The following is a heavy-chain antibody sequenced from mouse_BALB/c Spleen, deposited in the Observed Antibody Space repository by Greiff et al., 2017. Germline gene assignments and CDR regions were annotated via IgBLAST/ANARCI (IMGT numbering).Heavy chain of an antibody. V-gene: IGHV1S127*01. CDR1: GYSFTSYW. D-gene: IGHD2-10*02. J-gene: IGHJ2*01. CDR2: INPSDSET. Sequence: QVQLQKSGPQLVRPGASVKISCKASGYSFTSYWMHWVKQRPGQGLEWIGMINPSDSETRLNQKFKDKATLTVDKSSSTAYMQLSSPTSEDSAVYYCARKEYGNYFDYWGQGTTLTVSS. CDR3: ARKEYGNYFDY.